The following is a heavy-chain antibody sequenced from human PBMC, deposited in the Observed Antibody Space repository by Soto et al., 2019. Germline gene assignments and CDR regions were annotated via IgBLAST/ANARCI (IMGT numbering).Heavy chain of an antibody. CDR3: VFDAQFWGLGYSSGNLFDY. CDR2: ISSNGGST. J-gene: IGHJ4*02. CDR1: GFTFSSYA. D-gene: IGHD6-19*01. Sequence: PGGSLRLSCSASGFTFSSYAMHWVRQAPGKGLEYVSAISSNGGSTYYADSVKGRFTISRDNSKNTLYLQMSSLRAEDTAVYYCVFDAQFWGLGYSSGNLFDYWGQGTLVTVSS. V-gene: IGHV3-64D*06.